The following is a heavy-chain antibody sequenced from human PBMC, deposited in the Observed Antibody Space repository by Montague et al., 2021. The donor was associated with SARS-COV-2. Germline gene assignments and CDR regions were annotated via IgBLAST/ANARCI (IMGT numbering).Heavy chain of an antibody. Sequence: SETLSLTCAVHGTSFSGYYWNWIRQPPGKGLEWIGEINHGGSTKYSPSLKSRLTISADTSKNQFSLKLTSVAAADTAVYYCARLRDGVVPSPILGVGPYYSYYYMDVGGRGNTVTVSS. CDR2: INHGGST. D-gene: IGHD3-10*01. J-gene: IGHJ6*03. V-gene: IGHV4-34*01. CDR3: ARLRDGVVPSPILGVGPYYSYYYMDV. CDR1: GTSFSGYY.